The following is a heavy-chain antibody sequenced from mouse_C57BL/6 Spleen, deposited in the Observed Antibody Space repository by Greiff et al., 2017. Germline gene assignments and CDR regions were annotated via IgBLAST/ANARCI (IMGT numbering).Heavy chain of an antibody. CDR1: GFTFSNYW. J-gene: IGHJ2*01. Sequence: EVQLQQSGGGLVQPGGSMKLSCVASGFTFSNYWMNWVRQSPEKGLEWVAQIRLKSDNYATHYAESVKGRFTISRDDSKSSVYLQMNNLRAEDTGIYYCTGVGDYWGQGTTLTVSS. CDR3: TGVGDY. V-gene: IGHV6-3*01. CDR2: IRLKSDNYAT.